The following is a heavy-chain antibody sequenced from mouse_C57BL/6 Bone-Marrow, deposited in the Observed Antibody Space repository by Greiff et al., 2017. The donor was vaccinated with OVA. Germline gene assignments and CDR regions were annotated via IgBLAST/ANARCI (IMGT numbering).Heavy chain of an antibody. J-gene: IGHJ4*01. V-gene: IGHV5-4*03. Sequence: EVKLMESGGGLVKPGGSLKLSCAASGFTFSSYAMSWVRQTPEKRLEWVATISDGGSYTYYPDNVKGRFTISRDNAKNNLYLQMSHLKSEDTAMYYCASRFPYAMDYWGQGTSVTVSS. CDR1: GFTFSSYA. CDR2: ISDGGSYT. CDR3: ASRFPYAMDY.